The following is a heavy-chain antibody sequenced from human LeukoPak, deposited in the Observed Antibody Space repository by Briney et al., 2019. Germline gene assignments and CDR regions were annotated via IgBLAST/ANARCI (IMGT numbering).Heavy chain of an antibody. V-gene: IGHV3-21*01. CDR1: GFTFSDDS. Sequence: PGGSLRLSCAASGFTFSDDSMNWDRQAPGKGLDWVSSISSTSTYILYADPVKDRFTISRDNARNSLYLQMNSLRAEDTAVYYCARFETVAAKPIEHWGPGTLVTVSS. D-gene: IGHD6-19*01. J-gene: IGHJ1*01. CDR3: ARFETVAAKPIEH. CDR2: ISSTSTYI.